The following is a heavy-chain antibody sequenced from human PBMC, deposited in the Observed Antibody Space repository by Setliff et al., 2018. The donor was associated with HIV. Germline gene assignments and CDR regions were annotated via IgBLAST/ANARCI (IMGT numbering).Heavy chain of an antibody. J-gene: IGHJ4*02. CDR1: GDSISSYS. CDR3: ARQTWEYYDTLTGYYRSPKNFDS. CDR2: IFSSGST. V-gene: IGHV4-59*08. Sequence: SETLSLTCTVSGDSISSYSWNWIRQSPGGGLEWIGFIFSSGSTKYNPSLQSRVTISVDTSKNQFFLKLSSVTAPDTAIYYCARQTWEYYDTLTGYYRSPKNFDSWGQGTLVTVSS. D-gene: IGHD3-9*01.